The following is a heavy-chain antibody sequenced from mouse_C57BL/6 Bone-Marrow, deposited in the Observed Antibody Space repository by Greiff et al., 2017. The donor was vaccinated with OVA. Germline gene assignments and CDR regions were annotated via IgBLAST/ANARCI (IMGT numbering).Heavy chain of an antibody. Sequence: QVQLQQPGAELVKPGASVKLSCKASGYTFTSYWMQWVKQRPGQGLEWIGEIDPSDSYTNYNQKFKDKATLTVDKSSSTAYMQLSSLTSEDSAVYYCATFYYGSSYGPYWGQGTLVTVSA. D-gene: IGHD1-1*01. CDR3: ATFYYGSSYGPY. CDR2: IDPSDSYT. CDR1: GYTFTSYW. J-gene: IGHJ3*01. V-gene: IGHV1-50*01.